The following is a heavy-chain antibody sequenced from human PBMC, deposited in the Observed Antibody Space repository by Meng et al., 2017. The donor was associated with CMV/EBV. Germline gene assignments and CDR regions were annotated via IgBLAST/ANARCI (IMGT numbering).Heavy chain of an antibody. CDR1: GYTFTSYG. J-gene: IGHJ5*02. CDR2: ISAYNGNT. V-gene: IGHV1-18*01. Sequence: SVKVSCKASGYTFTSYGISWVRQAPGQGLEWMGWISAYNGNTNYAQKLQGRVTMTTDTSTSTAYMELRSLRSDDTAVYYCARVGLWELHYNWFDPWGQGTLVTVSS. CDR3: ARVGLWELHYNWFDP. D-gene: IGHD1-26*01.